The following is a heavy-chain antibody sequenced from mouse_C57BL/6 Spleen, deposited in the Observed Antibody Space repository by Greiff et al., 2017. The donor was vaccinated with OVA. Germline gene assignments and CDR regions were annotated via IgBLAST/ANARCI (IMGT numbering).Heavy chain of an antibody. CDR1: GYTFTSYW. J-gene: IGHJ4*01. CDR3: ARGGDSSGYNYAMDY. Sequence: QVQLQQPGAELVKPGASVTLSCKASGYTFTSYWMQWVKQRPGQGLEWIGEIAPSDSYTNYNQKFKCKATLTVDTSSSTAYMQLSSLTSEDSAVYYCARGGDSSGYNYAMDYWGQGTSVTVSS. D-gene: IGHD3-2*02. CDR2: IAPSDSYT. V-gene: IGHV1-50*01.